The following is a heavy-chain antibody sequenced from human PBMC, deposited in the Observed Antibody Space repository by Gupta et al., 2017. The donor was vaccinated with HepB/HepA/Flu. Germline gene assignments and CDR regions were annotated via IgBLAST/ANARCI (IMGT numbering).Heavy chain of an antibody. J-gene: IGHJ4*02. CDR3: ARVHYGSGI. CDR2: MNPNSGNT. D-gene: IGHD3-10*01. CDR1: CSSVPSYD. V-gene: IGHV1-8*01. Sequence: CKASCSSVPSYDINWVRQATGQGLEWMGWMNPNSGNTGYAQKFQGRVTMTRNTSISTAYMELSSLRSEDTAVYYCARVHYGSGIWGQGTLVTVSS.